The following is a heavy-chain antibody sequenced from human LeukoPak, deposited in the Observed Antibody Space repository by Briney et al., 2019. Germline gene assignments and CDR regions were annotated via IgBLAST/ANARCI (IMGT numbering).Heavy chain of an antibody. CDR3: ARVGQQLVQGGLDY. J-gene: IGHJ4*02. V-gene: IGHV3-30-3*01. CDR1: GFTFSSYA. D-gene: IGHD6-13*01. Sequence: HTGGSLRLSCAASGFTFSSYAMHWVRQAPGKGLEWVAVISYDGSNKYYADSVKGRFTISRDNFKNTLYLQMNSLRAEDTAVYYCARVGQQLVQGGLDYWGQGTLVTVSS. CDR2: ISYDGSNK.